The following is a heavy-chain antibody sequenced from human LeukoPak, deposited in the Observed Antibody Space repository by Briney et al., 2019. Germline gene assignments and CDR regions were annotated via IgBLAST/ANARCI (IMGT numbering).Heavy chain of an antibody. CDR2: IVTSGGTP. V-gene: IGHV3-11*01. CDR1: GVTFSKYY. D-gene: IGHD3-10*01. J-gene: IGHJ5*02. CDR3: AGGYASGSYSA. Sequence: GGSLRLSCAASGVTFSKYYMSWIRQAPGKGREWISYIVTSGGTPYYGGSVQGRFNTSSDHAKNSLYLQMNSMRAEDTAVYYCAGGYASGSYSAWGQGIPVTVSS.